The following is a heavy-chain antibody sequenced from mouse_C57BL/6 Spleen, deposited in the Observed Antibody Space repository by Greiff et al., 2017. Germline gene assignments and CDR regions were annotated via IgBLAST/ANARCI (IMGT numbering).Heavy chain of an antibody. D-gene: IGHD3-2*02. CDR2: INPSTGGT. Sequence: VQLKESGPELVKPGASVKISCKASGYSFTGYYMNWVKQSPEKSLEWIGEINPSTGGTTYNQKFKAKATLTVDKSSSTAYRQLKSLTSEDSAVYDCARIRDGFDYWGQGTALTVSS. CDR1: GYSFTGYY. CDR3: ARIRDGFDY. V-gene: IGHV1-42*01. J-gene: IGHJ2*01.